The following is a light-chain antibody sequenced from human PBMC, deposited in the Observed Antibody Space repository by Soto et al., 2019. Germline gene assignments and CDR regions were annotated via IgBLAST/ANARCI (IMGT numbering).Light chain of an antibody. V-gene: IGKV1-5*03. Sequence: DIQMTQSPSTLSASVGDRVTITCRASQSISSWLAWYQQKPGKAPKLLIYKASSLESGVPSRFSGSGSGTEFTLTISSLQPDDFATYYGQQYNSPHTFGGGTKVEIK. CDR3: QQYNSPHT. CDR2: KAS. CDR1: QSISSW. J-gene: IGKJ4*01.